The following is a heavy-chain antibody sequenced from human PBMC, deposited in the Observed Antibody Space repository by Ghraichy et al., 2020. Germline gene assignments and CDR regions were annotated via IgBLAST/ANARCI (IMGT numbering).Heavy chain of an antibody. D-gene: IGHD2/OR15-2a*01. CDR1: GASIKSSEYY. J-gene: IGHJ5*02. Sequence: SETLSLTCTVSGASIKSSEYYWGWIRQPPGKGLEWIGSLHYSGSTYYNSPLKSRVTISVDTSKNQFSLKLTSVTAADTAVYYCVRTEVILYWFDPWGQGSLVTVSS. CDR2: LHYSGST. CDR3: VRTEVILYWFDP. V-gene: IGHV4-39*01.